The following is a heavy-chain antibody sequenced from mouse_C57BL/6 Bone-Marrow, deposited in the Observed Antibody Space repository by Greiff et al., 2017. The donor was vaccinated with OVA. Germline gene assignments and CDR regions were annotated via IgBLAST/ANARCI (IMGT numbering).Heavy chain of an antibody. CDR2: INPNYGTT. Sequence: VQLQQSGPELVKPGASVKISCKASGYSFTDYNMNWVKQSHGKSLEWIGVINPNYGTTSYNQKFKGKATLTVDQSSSTAYMQLSSLTSEDSAVYYCARGGENWELGPDYWGQGTTLTVSS. CDR1: GYSFTDYN. J-gene: IGHJ2*01. V-gene: IGHV1-39*01. D-gene: IGHD4-1*01. CDR3: ARGGENWELGPDY.